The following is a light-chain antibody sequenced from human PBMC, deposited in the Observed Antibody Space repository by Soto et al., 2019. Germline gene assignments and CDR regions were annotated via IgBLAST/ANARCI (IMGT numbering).Light chain of an antibody. Sequence: DIPLTQSPSFLSASVEDRVTISCRASYDISSSLAWYQQEPGKPPKLLIYDSSTLQPGVPSRFTGSGSGRKFTLTISGLQFGDFATYFCQQLSHYPYTFCQGTKLEV. V-gene: IGKV1-9*01. CDR2: DSS. CDR3: QQLSHYPYT. J-gene: IGKJ2*01. CDR1: YDISSS.